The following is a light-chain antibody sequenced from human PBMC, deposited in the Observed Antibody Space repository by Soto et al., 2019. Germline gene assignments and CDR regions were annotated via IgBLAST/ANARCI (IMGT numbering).Light chain of an antibody. CDR1: QTVTSNY. CDR3: QQYNYWPPKIT. V-gene: IGKV3-20*01. Sequence: EIVLTQSPGTLSLSPGERATLSCGASQTVTSNYLAWYQQKPGQAPRLLIFGASIRVTGIPDRFIGSGSGTDFTLTISSLQSEDFAVYYCQQYNYWPPKITFGQGTRLEIK. CDR2: GAS. J-gene: IGKJ5*01.